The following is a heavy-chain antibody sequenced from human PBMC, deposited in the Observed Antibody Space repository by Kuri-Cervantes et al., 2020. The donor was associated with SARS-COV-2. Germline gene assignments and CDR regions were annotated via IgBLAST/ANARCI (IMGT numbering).Heavy chain of an antibody. J-gene: IGHJ5*02. Sequence: LRLSCTVSGGSISSGDYYWSWIRQPPGKGLEWIGYIYYSGSTYYNPSLKSRVTISVDTSKNQFSLKLSSVTAADTAVYYCARRVVAWFDPWGQGTLVTVSS. CDR2: IYYSGST. D-gene: IGHD2-15*01. CDR3: ARRVVAWFDP. CDR1: GGSISSGDYY. V-gene: IGHV4-30-4*01.